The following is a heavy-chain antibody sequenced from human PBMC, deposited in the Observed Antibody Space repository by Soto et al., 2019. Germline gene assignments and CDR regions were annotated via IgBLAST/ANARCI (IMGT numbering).Heavy chain of an antibody. CDR1: KFTFSSYS. J-gene: IGHJ5*02. D-gene: IGHD1-20*01. V-gene: IGHV3-30-3*01. CDR3: ARTALRRPITASGDFDP. Sequence: QVQLVESGGGMVQPGRSLRLSCAASKFTFSSYSMHWVRQAPGKGLEWVAVISYNGINKFYADSVKGRFTIPRDNSKSILYLQMNSLRAEDTAVYYCARTALRRPITASGDFDPWGQGTLVIVSS. CDR2: ISYNGINK.